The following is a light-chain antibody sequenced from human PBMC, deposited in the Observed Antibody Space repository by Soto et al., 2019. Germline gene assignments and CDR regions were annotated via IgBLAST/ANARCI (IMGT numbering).Light chain of an antibody. V-gene: IGKV1-33*01. CDR1: QDMKNY. Sequence: DIQMTQSPSSLSASVGDRVTITCRASQDMKNYLNWYQHKPGKAPKLLNYDACFLETGVPSRFSRSVSGTDFTFTVSNLQPEDIATYYCQQSDHVPFFGGGTKVEI. J-gene: IGKJ4*01. CDR3: QQSDHVPF. CDR2: DAC.